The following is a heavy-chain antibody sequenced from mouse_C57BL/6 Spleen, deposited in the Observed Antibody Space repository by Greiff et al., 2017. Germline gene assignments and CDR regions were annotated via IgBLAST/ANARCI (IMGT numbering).Heavy chain of an antibody. CDR2: IWRGGST. D-gene: IGHD2-3*01. CDR1: GFSLTSYG. V-gene: IGHV2-5*01. Sequence: QVQLQQSGPGLVQPSQSLSITCTVSGFSLTSYGVHWVRQSPGKGLEWLGVIWRGGSTDYNAAFMSRLSITKDNSKSQVFFKMNSLQADDTAIYYCAKNSLMVTGWYFDYWGQGTTLTVSS. CDR3: AKNSLMVTGWYFDY. J-gene: IGHJ2*01.